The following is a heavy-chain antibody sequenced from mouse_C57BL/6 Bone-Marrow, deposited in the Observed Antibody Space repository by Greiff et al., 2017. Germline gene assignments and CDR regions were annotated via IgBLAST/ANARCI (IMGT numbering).Heavy chain of an antibody. J-gene: IGHJ3*01. D-gene: IGHD2-2*01. CDR2: IDPSDSYT. Sequence: QVQLQQPGAELVMPGASVKLSCKASGYTFTSYWMHWVKQRPGQGLEWIGEIDPSDSYTNYNQKFKGKSTLTVDKSSSTAYMQLSSLTSEDSAVYYGARFYYGYDGRFAYWGQGTLVTVSA. V-gene: IGHV1-69*01. CDR3: ARFYYGYDGRFAY. CDR1: GYTFTSYW.